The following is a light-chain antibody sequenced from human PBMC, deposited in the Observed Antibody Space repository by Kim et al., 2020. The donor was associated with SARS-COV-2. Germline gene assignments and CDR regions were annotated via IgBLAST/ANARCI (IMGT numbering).Light chain of an antibody. Sequence: AIQLTQSPSSLSASVGDRVTITCRASQGISSAVAWYQQKPGKAPKLLIYDASSLESGVPSRFSGSGSGTDFTLTISNLQPEDFATYYCQQFATFGQGTKLEI. CDR3: QQFAT. CDR2: DAS. CDR1: QGISSA. V-gene: IGKV1-13*02. J-gene: IGKJ2*01.